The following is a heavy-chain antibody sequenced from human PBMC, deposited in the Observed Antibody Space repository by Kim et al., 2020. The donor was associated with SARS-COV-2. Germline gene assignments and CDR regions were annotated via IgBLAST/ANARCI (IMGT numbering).Heavy chain of an antibody. CDR2: IIPIFGTA. J-gene: IGHJ3*02. V-gene: IGHV1-69*13. D-gene: IGHD2-2*02. CDR3: ASWGVVPAAIKPRWGAFDI. Sequence: SVKVSCKASGGTFSSYAISWVRQAPGQGLEWMGGIIPIFGTANYAQKFQGRVTITADESTSTAYMELSSLRSEDTAVYYCASWGVVPAAIKPRWGAFDIWGQGAVVTVSS. CDR1: GGTFSSYA.